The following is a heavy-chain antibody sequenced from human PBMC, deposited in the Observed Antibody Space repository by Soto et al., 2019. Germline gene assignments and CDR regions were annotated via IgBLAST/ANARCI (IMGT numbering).Heavy chain of an antibody. CDR3: ARSSQPTVTTFAY. D-gene: IGHD4-17*01. J-gene: IGHJ4*02. V-gene: IGHV4-31*03. Sequence: QVQLQESGPGLVKPSQTLSLTCTVSGGSISSGGYYWSWIRQHPGKGLEWIGYIHYSGSTYYNPSLKSRVTIPVDTSSNQFSLKLSSVTAANTAVYYCARSSQPTVTTFAYWGQGTLVTVAS. CDR2: IHYSGST. CDR1: GGSISSGGYY.